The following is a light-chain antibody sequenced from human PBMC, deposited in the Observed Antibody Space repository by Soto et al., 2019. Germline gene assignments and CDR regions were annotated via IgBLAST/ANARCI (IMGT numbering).Light chain of an antibody. Sequence: DVVMTQSPLSLPVTLGQPASISCSSSQILVDRDGKTYFNWYQQRPGQPPRRLIYKISYRDSGVPDRFSGSGSGTYFTLQISRVEAEDVGFYYCMQGTLWPWPFGQGTKVDIK. CDR2: KIS. V-gene: IGKV2-30*01. CDR1: QILVDRDGKTY. J-gene: IGKJ1*01. CDR3: MQGTLWPWP.